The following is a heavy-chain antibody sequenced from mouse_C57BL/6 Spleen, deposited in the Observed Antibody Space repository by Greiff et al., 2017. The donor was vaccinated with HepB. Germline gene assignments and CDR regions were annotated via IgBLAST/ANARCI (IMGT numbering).Heavy chain of an antibody. J-gene: IGHJ2*01. Sequence: EVKVVESGGGLVKPGGSLKLSCAASGFTFSSYTMSWVRQTPEKRLEWVATISGGGGNTYYPDSVKGRFTISRDNAKNTLYLQMSSLRSEDTALYYCARHSHYYGTNFDYWGQGTTLTVSS. CDR3: ARHSHYYGTNFDY. CDR2: ISGGGGNT. V-gene: IGHV5-9*01. D-gene: IGHD1-1*01. CDR1: GFTFSSYT.